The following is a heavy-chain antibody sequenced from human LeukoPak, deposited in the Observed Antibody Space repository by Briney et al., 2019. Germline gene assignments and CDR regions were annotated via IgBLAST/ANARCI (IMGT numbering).Heavy chain of an antibody. CDR3: ARGDYGSGGGDY. D-gene: IGHD3-10*01. J-gene: IGHJ4*02. CDR2: MNPNSGNT. V-gene: IGHV1-8*01. Sequence: ASVNVSCKSSGYTFTSYDINWVRQATGQGLEWMGWMNPNSGNTGYAQKFQGRVTMPRNTSISTAYMELSSLRSEDTAVYYCARGDYGSGGGDYWGQGTLVTVSS. CDR1: GYTFTSYD.